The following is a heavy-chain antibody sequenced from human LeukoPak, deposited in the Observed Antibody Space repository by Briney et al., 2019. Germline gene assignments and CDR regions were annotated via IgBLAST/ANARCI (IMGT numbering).Heavy chain of an antibody. CDR1: GFTFSSYA. J-gene: IGHJ4*02. V-gene: IGHV3-23*01. D-gene: IGHD3-3*01. Sequence: GGSLRLSCAASGFTFSSYAMSWVRQAPGKGLEWVSAISGSGGSTYYADSVKGRFTISRDNSKNTLYLQMNSLRAEDTAVYYCAKDRGRPLFGVVANFDYWGQGTLVTVSS. CDR2: ISGSGGST. CDR3: AKDRGRPLFGVVANFDY.